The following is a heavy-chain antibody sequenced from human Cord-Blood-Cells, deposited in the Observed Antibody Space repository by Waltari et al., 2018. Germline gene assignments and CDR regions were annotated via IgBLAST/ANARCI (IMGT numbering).Heavy chain of an antibody. CDR1: GFPFIIYA. D-gene: IGHD5-18*01. J-gene: IGHJ4*02. V-gene: IGHV3-48*03. Sequence: EVQLVESGGGLVQPGGSLLLSCAASGFPFIIYAMNWVRQAPGKGLEWVSYISSSGSTRYYADSVKGRFTISRDNAKNSLYLQMNSLRAEDTAVYYCARTKSYSYGSIDYWGQGTLVTVSS. CDR3: ARTKSYSYGSIDY. CDR2: ISSSGSTR.